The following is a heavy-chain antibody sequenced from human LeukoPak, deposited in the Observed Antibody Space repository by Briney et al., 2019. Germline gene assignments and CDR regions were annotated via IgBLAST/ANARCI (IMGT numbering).Heavy chain of an antibody. V-gene: IGHV4-59*12. CDR1: GGSISSYY. D-gene: IGHD5-24*01. J-gene: IGHJ6*03. CDR2: IYYSGST. Sequence: PSETLSLTCTVSGGSISSYYWSWIRQPPGKGLGWIGYIYYSGSTYYNPSLKSRVTISVDTSKNQFSLKLSSVTAADTAVYYCARDRSGMATYYYYYYMDVWGKGTTVTVSS. CDR3: ARDRSGMATYYYYYYMDV.